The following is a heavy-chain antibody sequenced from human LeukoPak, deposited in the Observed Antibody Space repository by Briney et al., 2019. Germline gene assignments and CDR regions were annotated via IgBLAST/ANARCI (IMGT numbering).Heavy chain of an antibody. CDR3: ARLFPRIQLWSFDY. Sequence: GESLKISRKRSGYSFTSYWIGWVRQMPGKGLEWMEVIYPGDSDTRYSPSFQGQVTISADKSISTAYLQWSSLKASDTAMYYCARLFPRIQLWSFDYWGQGTLVTVSS. V-gene: IGHV5-51*01. CDR2: IYPGDSDT. D-gene: IGHD5-18*01. J-gene: IGHJ4*02. CDR1: GYSFTSYW.